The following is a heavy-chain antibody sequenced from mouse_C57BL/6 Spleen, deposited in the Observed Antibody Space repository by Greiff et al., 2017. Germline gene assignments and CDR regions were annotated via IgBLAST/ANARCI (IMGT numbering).Heavy chain of an antibody. D-gene: IGHD5-5*01. CDR2: ISSGGSYT. V-gene: IGHV5-6*02. J-gene: IGHJ3*01. CDR3: ASLPPY. CDR1: GFTFSSYG. Sequence: DVKLVESGGDLVKPGGSLKLSCAASGFTFSSYGMSWVRQTPDKRLEWVATISSGGSYTYYPDSVKGRFTISRDNAKNTLYLQMSSLKSEDTAMYYCASLPPYWGQGTLVTVSA.